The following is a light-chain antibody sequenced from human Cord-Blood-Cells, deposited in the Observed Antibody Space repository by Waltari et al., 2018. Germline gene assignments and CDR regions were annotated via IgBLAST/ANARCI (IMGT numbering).Light chain of an antibody. CDR1: SSAVGGYNY. J-gene: IGLJ1*01. CDR3: CSYAGSYTSYV. V-gene: IGLV2-11*01. Sequence: QSALTQPRSVSGSPGQSVTISCTGPSSAVGGYNYVSSYQQHPGKAPKLMIYDVSKRPSGVPDRFSGSKSGNTASLTISGLQAEDEADYYCCSYAGSYTSYVFGTGTKVTVL. CDR2: DVS.